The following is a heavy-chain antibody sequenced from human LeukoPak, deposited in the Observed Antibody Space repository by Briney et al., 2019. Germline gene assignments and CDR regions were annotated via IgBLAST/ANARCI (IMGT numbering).Heavy chain of an antibody. Sequence: GGSLRLSCAASGFTFSSYGMHWVRQAPGKGLEWVAFIRYDGSNKYYADSVKGRFTISRDNSKNTLYLQMNSLRAEDTAVYYCAEGLEGYSYGHTVWGQGTLVTVSS. CDR1: GFTFSSYG. J-gene: IGHJ4*02. V-gene: IGHV3-30*02. CDR3: AEGLEGYSYGHTV. D-gene: IGHD5-18*01. CDR2: IRYDGSNK.